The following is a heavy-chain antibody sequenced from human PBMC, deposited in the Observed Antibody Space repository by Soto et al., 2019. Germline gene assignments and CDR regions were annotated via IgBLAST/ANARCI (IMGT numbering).Heavy chain of an antibody. CDR3: TTDNPLWFGELGAFDI. Sequence: GESLKISCAASGFTFSNAWMSWVRQAPGKGLEWVGRIKSKTDGGTTDYAAPVKGRFTISRDDSKNTLYLQMNSLKTEDTAVYYCTTDNPLWFGELGAFDIWGQGTMVTVSS. CDR2: IKSKTDGGTT. CDR1: GFTFSNAW. D-gene: IGHD3-10*01. J-gene: IGHJ3*02. V-gene: IGHV3-15*01.